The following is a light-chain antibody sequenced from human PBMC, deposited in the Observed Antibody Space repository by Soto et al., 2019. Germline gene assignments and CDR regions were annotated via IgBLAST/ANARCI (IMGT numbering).Light chain of an antibody. V-gene: IGKV3-15*01. Sequence: ILMTQSPATLSVSPGERATLSCRASQSVSNNLAWYQQKPGQAPRLLIYDASTRATGIPARFSGSGSGTEFTLTISGLQSEDFAVSYCQQYNNWPRTFGQGTKVEIK. CDR1: QSVSNN. CDR3: QQYNNWPRT. J-gene: IGKJ1*01. CDR2: DAS.